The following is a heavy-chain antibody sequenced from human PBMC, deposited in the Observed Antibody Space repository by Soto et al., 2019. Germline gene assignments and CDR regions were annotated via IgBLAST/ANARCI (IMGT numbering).Heavy chain of an antibody. Sequence: GGSLSLSCAASGLTFSSYSMNWVRQAPGKGLEWVSSISSSSYIYYADSVKGRFTISRDNAKNSLYLQMNSLRAEDTAVYYCARDQIAVAGTPSPFDPWGQGTLVTVSS. CDR2: ISSSSYI. V-gene: IGHV3-21*01. CDR1: GLTFSSYS. J-gene: IGHJ5*02. CDR3: ARDQIAVAGTPSPFDP. D-gene: IGHD6-19*01.